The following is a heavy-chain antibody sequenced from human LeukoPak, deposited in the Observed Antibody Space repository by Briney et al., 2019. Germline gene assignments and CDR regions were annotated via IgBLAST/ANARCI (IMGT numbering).Heavy chain of an antibody. J-gene: IGHJ3*02. V-gene: IGHV4-39*07. CDR3: ARDKVGATFPGAFDI. CDR2: IYYSGST. D-gene: IGHD1-26*01. Sequence: SETLSLTCTVSGGSISSSTFYWGWIRQPPGKGLEWIGTIYYSGSTFYNPSLKSRVTLSGDTSKNQFSLKLSSVTAADKAVYYCARDKVGATFPGAFDIWGQGTMVTVSS. CDR1: GGSISSSTFY.